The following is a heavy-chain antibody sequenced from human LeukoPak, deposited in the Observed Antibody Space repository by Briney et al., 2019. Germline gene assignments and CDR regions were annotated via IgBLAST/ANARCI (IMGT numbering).Heavy chain of an antibody. J-gene: IGHJ4*02. Sequence: QSGGSLRLSCAASGFTFSSYWMHWVRQAPGKGLLWVSRINSDGSSTNYADSVKGRFTISRDNAKNTLYLQMNSLRAEDTAVYYCARAEYSSSSRHFDYWGQGTLVTVSS. D-gene: IGHD6-6*01. V-gene: IGHV3-74*01. CDR3: ARAEYSSSSRHFDY. CDR1: GFTFSSYW. CDR2: INSDGSST.